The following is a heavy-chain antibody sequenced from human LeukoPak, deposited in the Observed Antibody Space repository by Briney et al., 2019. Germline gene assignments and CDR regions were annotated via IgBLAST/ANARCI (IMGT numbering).Heavy chain of an antibody. CDR2: IYSSGSA. D-gene: IGHD6-19*01. V-gene: IGHV3-53*01. CDR3: ARGPYSSGWYGLDY. J-gene: IGHJ4*02. CDR1: GFTFSSCE. Sequence: GGSLRLSCAASGFTFSSCEMNWVRQAPGKGLEWVSVIYSSGSAYYADSVKGRFTISRDNSKNTLYLQMNSLRAEDTAVYYCARGPYSSGWYGLDYWGQGTLVTVSS.